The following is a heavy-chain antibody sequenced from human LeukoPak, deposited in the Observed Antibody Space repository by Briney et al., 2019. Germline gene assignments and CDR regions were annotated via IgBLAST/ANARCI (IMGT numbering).Heavy chain of an antibody. CDR3: ARGGYSGYDSWFDP. V-gene: IGHV1-2*04. CDR1: GYTFTGDY. Sequence: ASVKVSCKASGYTFTGDYIAWGRPAPGQGREWVGWINPNSGGTNYAQKFQGWVTMTRDTSISTAYMELSRLRSDDTAVYYCARGGYSGYDSWFDPWGQGTLVTVSS. CDR2: INPNSGGT. J-gene: IGHJ5*02. D-gene: IGHD5-12*01.